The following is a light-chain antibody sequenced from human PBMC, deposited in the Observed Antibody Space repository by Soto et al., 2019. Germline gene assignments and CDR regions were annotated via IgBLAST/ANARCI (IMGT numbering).Light chain of an antibody. J-gene: IGKJ4*01. CDR1: QSISSW. CDR3: QQYDSYST. Sequence: DIQMTQFPSPLSASVGDRVTITCRASQSISSWLAWYQQKPGKAPNLLIYKASSLASGVPSRFSGSGFGTEFTLTISSLQPDDIATYYCQQYDSYSTFGGGTKVEIK. CDR2: KAS. V-gene: IGKV1-5*03.